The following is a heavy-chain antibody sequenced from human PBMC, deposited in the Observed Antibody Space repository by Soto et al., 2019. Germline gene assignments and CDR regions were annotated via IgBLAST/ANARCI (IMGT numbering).Heavy chain of an antibody. CDR2: IYPGDSDT. CDR3: ARHKGTYSSGWYVGYYYYGMDV. Sequence: PGESLKISCKGSGYSFTSYWIGWVRQMPGKGLEWMGIIYPGDSDTRYSPSFQGQVTISADKSISTAYLQWSSLKASDTAMYYCARHKGTYSSGWYVGYYYYGMDVWGKGTTVTVSS. D-gene: IGHD6-19*01. J-gene: IGHJ6*04. V-gene: IGHV5-51*01. CDR1: GYSFTSYW.